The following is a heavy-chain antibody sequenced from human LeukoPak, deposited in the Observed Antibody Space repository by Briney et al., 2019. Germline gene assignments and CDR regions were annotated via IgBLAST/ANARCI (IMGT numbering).Heavy chain of an antibody. CDR2: IIPIFGTA. Sequence: SVKVSCKASGGTFSSYAISWVRQAPGQGLEWMGGIIPIFGTANYAQKFQGRVTITADESTSTAYMELGSLRSDDTAVYYCAREGSSEEYYDFWSGYYVVWGQGTLVTVSS. CDR1: GGTFSSYA. V-gene: IGHV1-69*13. J-gene: IGHJ4*02. CDR3: AREGSSEEYYDFWSGYYVV. D-gene: IGHD3-3*01.